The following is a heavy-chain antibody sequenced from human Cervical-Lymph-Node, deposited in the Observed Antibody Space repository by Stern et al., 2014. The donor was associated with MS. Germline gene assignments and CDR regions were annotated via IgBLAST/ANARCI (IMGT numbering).Heavy chain of an antibody. CDR1: GYTFTTYG. CDR3: ARDKMHAFDY. Sequence: VQLVESGTEVKKPGASVLVSCKASGYTFTTYGIPWVRQAPGQRLEWMGWISADSGNTKYAQKFQDRVTMTRDTTTGTAYMEVRSLRSEDTAVYYCARDKMHAFDYWGQGTQVTVPS. D-gene: IGHD2-8*01. V-gene: IGHV1-18*01. J-gene: IGHJ4*02. CDR2: ISADSGNT.